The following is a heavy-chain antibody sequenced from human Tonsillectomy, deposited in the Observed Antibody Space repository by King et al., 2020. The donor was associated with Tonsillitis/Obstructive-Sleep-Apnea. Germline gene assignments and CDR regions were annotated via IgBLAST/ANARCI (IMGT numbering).Heavy chain of an antibody. J-gene: IGHJ4*02. Sequence: QLVQSGAEAKKPGASVKVSCKASGYTFTSYYMHWVRQAPGQGLEWMGIINPSGGSTSYAQKFQGRVTMTRDTSTSTVYMELSSLRSEDTAVYYCARDSNYDFWSGYYPSDYWGQGTLVTVSS. D-gene: IGHD3-3*01. CDR2: INPSGGST. V-gene: IGHV1-46*01. CDR1: GYTFTSYY. CDR3: ARDSNYDFWSGYYPSDY.